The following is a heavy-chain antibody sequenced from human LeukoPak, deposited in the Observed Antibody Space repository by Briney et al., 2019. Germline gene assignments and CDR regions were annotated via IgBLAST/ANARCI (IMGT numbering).Heavy chain of an antibody. J-gene: IGHJ4*02. D-gene: IGHD6-6*01. Sequence: GGSLRLSCATSGFTFDDYAMHWVRQVPGKGLEWVSLISWDGGSTYYADSVKGRFTISRDNAKNSLYLQMNSLRAEDTAVYYCAREEYSSSSCDYWGQGTLVTVSS. V-gene: IGHV3-43D*03. CDR2: ISWDGGST. CDR3: AREEYSSSSCDY. CDR1: GFTFDDYA.